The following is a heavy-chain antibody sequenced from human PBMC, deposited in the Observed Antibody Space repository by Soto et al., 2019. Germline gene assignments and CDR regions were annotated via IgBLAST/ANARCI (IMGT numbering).Heavy chain of an antibody. D-gene: IGHD2-21*01. Sequence: QVQLVQSGAEVKKPGSSVKVSCKVSGDTFSNYVISWVRQAPGQGLEWMGRNIPVLGVTSYAQKFQGRVTIVADESTSTVCMDLTSLRSEDTAVYYCASIVVTTRDYQFRYGGDVLGQGTAVTVSS. V-gene: IGHV1-69*04. CDR2: NIPVLGVT. J-gene: IGHJ6*02. CDR3: ASIVVTTRDYQFRYGGDV. CDR1: GDTFSNYV.